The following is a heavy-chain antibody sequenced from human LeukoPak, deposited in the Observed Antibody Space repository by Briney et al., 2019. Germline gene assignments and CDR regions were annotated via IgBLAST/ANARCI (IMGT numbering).Heavy chain of an antibody. Sequence: GGSLRLSGAATGFTFNTFAMDWVRQAPGKGLKWLGLISYDGDKQIYPASVKGRFSFSRDNSNNTLYLQMNNLRPEDTALYYCARESHEGATRAYNWFDPWGQGTLVSVSS. CDR2: ISYDGDKQ. CDR1: GFTFNTFA. V-gene: IGHV3-30-3*01. D-gene: IGHD1-26*01. CDR3: ARESHEGATRAYNWFDP. J-gene: IGHJ5*02.